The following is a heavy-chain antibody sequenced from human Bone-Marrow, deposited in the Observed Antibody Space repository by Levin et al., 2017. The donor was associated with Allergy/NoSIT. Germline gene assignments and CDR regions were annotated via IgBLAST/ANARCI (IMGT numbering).Heavy chain of an antibody. CDR1: GYSFTSYW. J-gene: IGHJ5*02. CDR2: IYPGDSDT. Sequence: GGSLRLSCKGSGYSFTSYWIGWVRQMPGKGLEWMGIIYPGDSDTRYSPSFQGQVTISADKSISTAYLQWSSLKASDTAMYYCARHGNSSGWAFDPWGQGTLVTVSS. CDR3: ARHGNSSGWAFDP. V-gene: IGHV5-51*01. D-gene: IGHD6-19*01.